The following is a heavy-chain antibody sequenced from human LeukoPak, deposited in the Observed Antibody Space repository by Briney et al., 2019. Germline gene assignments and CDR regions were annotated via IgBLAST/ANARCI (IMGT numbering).Heavy chain of an antibody. CDR3: ARDTYSSGWPSDY. J-gene: IGHJ4*02. Sequence: GGSLRLPCAASGFTFSSYEMNWVRQAPGKGLEWVSYISGSGTIIYHADSVKGRFTISRDNAKNSLYLQMNSLRAEDTAVYYCARDTYSSGWPSDYWGQGTLVTVSS. CDR2: ISGSGTII. D-gene: IGHD6-19*01. CDR1: GFTFSSYE. V-gene: IGHV3-48*03.